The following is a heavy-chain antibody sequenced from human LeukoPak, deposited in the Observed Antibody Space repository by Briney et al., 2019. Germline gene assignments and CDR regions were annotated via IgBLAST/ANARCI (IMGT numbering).Heavy chain of an antibody. Sequence: ASVKVSCKASGYTFTGYYMHWVRQAPGQGLEWMGRINPNSGGTNYAQKFQGRVTMTRDTSISTAYMELSRLRSDDTAVYYCARDWWLKYNWFDPWGQGTLVTVSS. CDR2: INPNSGGT. CDR3: ARDWWLKYNWFDP. D-gene: IGHD2-15*01. V-gene: IGHV1-2*06. J-gene: IGHJ5*02. CDR1: GYTFTGYY.